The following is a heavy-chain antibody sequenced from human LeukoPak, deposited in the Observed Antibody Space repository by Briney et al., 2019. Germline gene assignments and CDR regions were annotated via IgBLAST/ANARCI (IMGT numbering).Heavy chain of an antibody. D-gene: IGHD2-21*01. V-gene: IGHV4-39*07. CDR3: AGNSNCGGDCYFDY. J-gene: IGHJ4*02. CDR1: GGSISSSSYF. CDR2: LYYTGST. Sequence: PSETLSLTCTVSGGSISSSSYFWGWIRQPPGKGLEWIGNLYYTGSTYYNPSLKSRVTISVDRSKNQFSLKLSSVTAADTAVYYCAGNSNCGGDCYFDYWGQGTLVTVSS.